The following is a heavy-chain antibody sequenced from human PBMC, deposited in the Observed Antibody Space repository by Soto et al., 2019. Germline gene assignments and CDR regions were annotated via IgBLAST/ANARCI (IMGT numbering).Heavy chain of an antibody. J-gene: IGHJ6*02. CDR3: ATLSTGFCTKTTCQHYFGMDV. V-gene: IGHV5-10-1*01. Sequence: GESLKISCQASGYTFSAFWITWVRQMPGKGLEWMATIDPRDSYSNYSLSFQGHVTISADKSIGSAYLHWSTLEASDTAIYYCATLSTGFCTKTTCQHYFGMDVWGQGTTVTVSS. CDR2: IDPRDSYS. D-gene: IGHD2-8*01. CDR1: GYTFSAFW.